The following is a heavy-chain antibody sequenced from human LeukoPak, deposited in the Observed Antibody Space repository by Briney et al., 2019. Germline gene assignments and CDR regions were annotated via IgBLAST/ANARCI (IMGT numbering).Heavy chain of an antibody. D-gene: IGHD6-13*01. V-gene: IGHV5-51*01. CDR1: GYSFTSYW. CDR3: ARLAIAAAPYYYMDV. CDR2: IYPGDSDT. Sequence: GESLKISCRGSGYSFTSYWIGWVRQMPGKGLEWMGIIYPGDSDTRYSPSFQGQVTISADKSISTAYLQWSSLKASDTAMYYCARLAIAAAPYYYMDVWGKGTAVTISS. J-gene: IGHJ6*03.